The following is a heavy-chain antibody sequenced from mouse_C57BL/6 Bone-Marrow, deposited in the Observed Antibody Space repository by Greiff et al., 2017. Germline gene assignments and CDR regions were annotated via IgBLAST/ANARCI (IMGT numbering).Heavy chain of an antibody. Sequence: EVKLMESGGGLVKPGGSLKLSCAASGFTFSDYGMHWVRQAPEKGLEWVAYISSGSSTIYYADTVKGRFTISRDNAKNTLFLQMTSLRSEDTAMYYGARRGWDVGFAYWGQGTLVTVSA. CDR2: ISSGSSTI. V-gene: IGHV5-17*01. J-gene: IGHJ3*01. D-gene: IGHD4-1*01. CDR3: ARRGWDVGFAY. CDR1: GFTFSDYG.